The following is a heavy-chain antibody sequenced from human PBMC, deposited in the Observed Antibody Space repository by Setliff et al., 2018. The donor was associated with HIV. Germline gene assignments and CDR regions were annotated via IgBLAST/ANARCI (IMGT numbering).Heavy chain of an antibody. D-gene: IGHD2-15*01. Sequence: SETLSLTCTSSGVTSGDYYWTWIRQHPVKGLEWIGYIYSSGTKYYNPSLKSRLAISLDTSKNQFSLNLKSVTAADAAVYYCARGFCSGGFCHPNFYHYMDVWGKGTTVTVSS. V-gene: IGHV4-31*03. CDR3: ARGFCSGGFCHPNFYHYMDV. CDR1: GVTSGDYY. J-gene: IGHJ6*03. CDR2: IYSSGTK.